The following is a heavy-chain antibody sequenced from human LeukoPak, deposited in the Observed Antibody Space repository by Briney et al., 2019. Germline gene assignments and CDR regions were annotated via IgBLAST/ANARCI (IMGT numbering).Heavy chain of an antibody. CDR3: ARDVRLLWFGESKDDAFDI. D-gene: IGHD3-10*01. CDR2: INPSGGST. Sequence: ASVKVSCKASGYTFTSYYMHWVRQAPGQGLEWMGLINPSGGSTSYAQKFQGRVTMTRDTSTSTVYMELSSLRSEDTAVYYCARDVRLLWFGESKDDAFDIWGQGTMVTVSS. CDR1: GYTFTSYY. J-gene: IGHJ3*02. V-gene: IGHV1-46*01.